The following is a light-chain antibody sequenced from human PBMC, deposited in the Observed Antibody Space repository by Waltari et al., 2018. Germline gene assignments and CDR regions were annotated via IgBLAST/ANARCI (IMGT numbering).Light chain of an antibody. CDR2: DAS. Sequence: ESVLTQSPGTLSLSPGERATLSCRASESVRRSLAWYQQKPGQAPRLLIYDASSRATGIPDRFSGSGSGTDFSLSISRLEPEDFAVYYCQHYVSLPATFGQGTKVEIK. CDR1: ESVRRS. V-gene: IGKV3-20*01. J-gene: IGKJ1*01. CDR3: QHYVSLPAT.